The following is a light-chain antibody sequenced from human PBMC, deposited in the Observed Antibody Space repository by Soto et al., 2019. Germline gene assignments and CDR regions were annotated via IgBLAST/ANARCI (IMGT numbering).Light chain of an antibody. J-gene: IGKJ3*01. V-gene: IGKV1-27*01. CDR1: QGISNY. CDR2: TAS. Sequence: DIQMTQSPSSLSASVGDRVTVTCRASQGISNYLAWYQQRPGKAPELLIYTASTLQSGVPSRFSGSGSGTDFTLTISSLQPEDVATYYCQKYNSVPFTFGPGTKVDIK. CDR3: QKYNSVPFT.